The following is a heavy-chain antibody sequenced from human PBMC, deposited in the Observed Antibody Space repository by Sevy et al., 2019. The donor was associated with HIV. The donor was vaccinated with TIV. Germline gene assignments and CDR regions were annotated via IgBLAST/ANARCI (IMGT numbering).Heavy chain of an antibody. V-gene: IGHV3-21*01. Sequence: ASVKVSCAASGFTFSTYNMNWVRQAPGKGLEWVSSITDSSNYIYHADSVKGRFTISRDNAKNSLYLQMNSLRAEDTAVYFCARDRRTLNYYGSSGYNYYFDDWGQGTLVTVSS. CDR1: GFTFSTYN. J-gene: IGHJ4*02. CDR2: ITDSSNYI. D-gene: IGHD3-22*01. CDR3: ARDRRTLNYYGSSGYNYYFDD.